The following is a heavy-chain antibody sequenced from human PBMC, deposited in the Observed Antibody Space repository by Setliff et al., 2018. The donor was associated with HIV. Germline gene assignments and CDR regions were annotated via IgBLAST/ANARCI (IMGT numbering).Heavy chain of an antibody. V-gene: IGHV4-39*01. Sequence: PSETLSLTCTVSGGSISTNNYYWAWIRQPPGKGLEWIGTIDYSGNTYYNASLRSRAIISGDMSKNQFSLNLNSATASETAVYYCARHRYRFGIDSWGQGALVTVSS. CDR2: IDYSGNT. CDR3: ARHRYRFGIDS. D-gene: IGHD3-16*01. CDR1: GGSISTNNYY. J-gene: IGHJ5*01.